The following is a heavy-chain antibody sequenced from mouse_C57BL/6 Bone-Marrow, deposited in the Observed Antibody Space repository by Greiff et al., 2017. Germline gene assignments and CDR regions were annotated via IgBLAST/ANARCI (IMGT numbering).Heavy chain of an antibody. Sequence: EVQLQQSGPELVKPGASVKISCKASGYTFTDYYMNWVKQSHGKSLEWIGDINPNNGGTSYNQKFKGKATLTVDKSSSTAYMELRSLTSEDSAVYYCARGEVYDYGSSYGYAMDYWGQGTSVTVSA. V-gene: IGHV1-26*01. J-gene: IGHJ4*01. CDR3: ARGEVYDYGSSYGYAMDY. CDR2: INPNNGGT. CDR1: GYTFTDYY. D-gene: IGHD1-1*01.